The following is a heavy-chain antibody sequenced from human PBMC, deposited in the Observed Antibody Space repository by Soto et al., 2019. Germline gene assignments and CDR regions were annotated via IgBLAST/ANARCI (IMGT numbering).Heavy chain of an antibody. J-gene: IGHJ4*02. CDR3: ATNRGWAQFDY. CDR2: IWYDGSNK. V-gene: IGHV3-33*01. Sequence: QVQLVESGGGVVQPGRSLRLSCAASGFTFSSYGMHWVRQAPGKGLEWVAVIWYDGSNKYYADSVKGRFTISRDNSKNTLYLQMNSLRAEDTAVYYCATNRGWAQFDYWGQGTLVTVS. CDR1: GFTFSSYG. D-gene: IGHD3-10*01.